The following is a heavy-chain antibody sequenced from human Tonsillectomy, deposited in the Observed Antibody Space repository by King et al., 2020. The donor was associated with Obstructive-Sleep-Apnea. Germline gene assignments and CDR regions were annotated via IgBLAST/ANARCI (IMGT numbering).Heavy chain of an antibody. Sequence: VQLVESGGGVVQPGRSLRLSCAASGFTFSSYGMHWVRQAPGKGLEWGAVIWYYGSNKYYANSVKGRFTISRDNSKNTLYLQMNSLRAEDTAVYYCARSWEGYSSSAYYYYNMDVWGQGTTVTVSS. CDR2: IWYYGSNK. CDR1: GFTFSSYG. CDR3: ARSWEGYSSSAYYYYNMDV. D-gene: IGHD6-13*01. V-gene: IGHV3-33*01. J-gene: IGHJ6*02.